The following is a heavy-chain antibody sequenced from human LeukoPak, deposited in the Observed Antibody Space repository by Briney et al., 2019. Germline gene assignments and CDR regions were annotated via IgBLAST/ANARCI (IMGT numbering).Heavy chain of an antibody. J-gene: IGHJ6*04. CDR2: ISSSGSTI. D-gene: IGHD3-3*01. CDR3: ACESGYDHYGMDV. Sequence: PGGSLRLSCAASGFTFSSYEMNWVRQAPGKGLEGVSYISSSGSTIYYADSVKGRFTISRDNAKNSLYLQMNSLRAEDTAVYYCACESGYDHYGMDVWGKGTTVTVSS. V-gene: IGHV3-48*03. CDR1: GFTFSSYE.